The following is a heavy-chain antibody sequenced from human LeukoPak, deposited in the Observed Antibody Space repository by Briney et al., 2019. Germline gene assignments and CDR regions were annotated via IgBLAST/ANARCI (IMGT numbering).Heavy chain of an antibody. CDR1: GFTFSNFA. D-gene: IGHD4-17*01. Sequence: GESLRLSCAASGFTFSNFAMSWVRQAPGKGLESVSLISGSGGSTYNADSVKGRFTISRDNSKNTLYLQMNSLRAEDTAVYYCAKGHTDYGTGFDLWGQGTLVTVSS. J-gene: IGHJ4*02. CDR3: AKGHTDYGTGFDL. CDR2: ISGSGGST. V-gene: IGHV3-23*01.